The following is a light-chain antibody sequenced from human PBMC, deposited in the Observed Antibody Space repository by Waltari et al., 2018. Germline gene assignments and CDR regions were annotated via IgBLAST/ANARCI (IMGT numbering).Light chain of an antibody. CDR1: ISDIGLFKV. CDR2: EVN. V-gene: IGLV2-23*02. Sequence: QSALTQPASVSASPGQSITVSCSGSISDIGLFKVVSWFQQYPGKPPSLIIYEVNKRPPGISDRFSSTKSGNVASRTISGFQADDEADYYCCSFTSSSTYVFGSGTTVTVL. J-gene: IGLJ1*01. CDR3: CSFTSSSTYV.